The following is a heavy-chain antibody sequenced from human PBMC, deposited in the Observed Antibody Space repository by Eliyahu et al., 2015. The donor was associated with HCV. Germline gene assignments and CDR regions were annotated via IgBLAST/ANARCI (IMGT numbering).Heavy chain of an antibody. CDR2: IIPIFGTA. D-gene: IGHD2-8*01. CDR3: AGYCTNGVCYPLDYYYGMDV. Sequence: QVQLVQSGAEVKKPGSSVKVSCKASGGTFSSYAISWVRQAPGQGLEWMGGIIPIFGTANYAQKFQGRVTITADESTSTAYMELSSLRSEDTAVYYCAGYCTNGVCYPLDYYYGMDVWGQGTTVTVSS. CDR1: GGTFSSYA. V-gene: IGHV1-69*01. J-gene: IGHJ6*02.